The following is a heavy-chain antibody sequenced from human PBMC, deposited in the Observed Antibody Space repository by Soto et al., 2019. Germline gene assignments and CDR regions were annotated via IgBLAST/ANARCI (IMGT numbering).Heavy chain of an antibody. J-gene: IGHJ4*02. D-gene: IGHD5-12*01. CDR2: IYSAGNT. Sequence: EFQVVESGGGLVQPGGSLRLACAASGFTVSNSRMSWVRQAPGKGLESVSGIYSAGNTYYADSVKGRLTISRDNSKNTLSLQMNSLRAEDTAVYYCVKERRGDGYAELWGQGTLVTVSS. V-gene: IGHV3-66*01. CDR3: VKERRGDGYAEL. CDR1: GFTVSNSR.